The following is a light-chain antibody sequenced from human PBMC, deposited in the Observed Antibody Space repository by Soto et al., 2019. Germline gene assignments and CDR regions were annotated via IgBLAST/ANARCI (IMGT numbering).Light chain of an antibody. CDR1: QGIITY. Sequence: DIQLTQSPSPLSASVGDRVTITFRASQGIITYLNWYQQKPGKAPNLLIYSSSTLQSGVPSRFSGSGSGTDFTLTISSLQPEDFATYYCQQSFSSRWTFGQGTKVDI. J-gene: IGKJ1*01. CDR2: SSS. V-gene: IGKV1-39*01. CDR3: QQSFSSRWT.